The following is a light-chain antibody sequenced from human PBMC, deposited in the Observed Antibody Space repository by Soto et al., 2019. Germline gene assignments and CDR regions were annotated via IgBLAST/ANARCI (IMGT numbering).Light chain of an antibody. Sequence: QSVLTQPRSVSGSPGQSVTISCTGTSSDVGGYNYVSWYQQHPGKAPKLMIYDVSKRPSRVPDRFSGSKSGNTASLTISGLQAEDEADYYCCSYAGSYTHVFGTGTKVTVL. CDR2: DVS. V-gene: IGLV2-11*01. CDR3: CSYAGSYTHV. CDR1: SSDVGGYNY. J-gene: IGLJ1*01.